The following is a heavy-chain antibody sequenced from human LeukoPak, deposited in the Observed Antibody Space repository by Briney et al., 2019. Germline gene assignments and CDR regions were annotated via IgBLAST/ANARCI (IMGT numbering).Heavy chain of an antibody. CDR2: IIPIFGTA. D-gene: IGHD2-8*01. CDR3: ARRYCTNGVCYHDRGAFDI. J-gene: IGHJ3*02. Sequence: GASVKVSCRASGYTFTAYYIHWVRQAPGQGLEWMGGIIPIFGTANYAQKFQGRVTITAEKSTSTAYMELSSLRSEDTAVYYCARRYCTNGVCYHDRGAFDIWGQGTMVTVSS. V-gene: IGHV1-69*06. CDR1: GYTFTAYY.